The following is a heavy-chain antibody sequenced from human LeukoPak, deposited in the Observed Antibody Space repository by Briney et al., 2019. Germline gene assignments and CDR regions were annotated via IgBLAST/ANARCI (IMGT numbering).Heavy chain of an antibody. Sequence: SETLSLTCSVSGGSVSSYYWSWIRQSPGEGLEWIGYIHNSGRTNYNPSLKSRVTGFVDTSKNQVSLRLSSVTAADTAVYYCARGGYCSSTSCYVGWFDPWGQGTLVTVSS. J-gene: IGHJ5*02. CDR1: GGSVSSYY. CDR2: IHNSGRT. D-gene: IGHD2-2*01. V-gene: IGHV4-4*08. CDR3: ARGGYCSSTSCYVGWFDP.